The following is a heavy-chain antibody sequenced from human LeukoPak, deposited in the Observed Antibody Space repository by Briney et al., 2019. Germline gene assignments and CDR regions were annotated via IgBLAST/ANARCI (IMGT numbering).Heavy chain of an antibody. D-gene: IGHD1-7*01. J-gene: IGHJ4*02. V-gene: IGHV4-31*03. CDR3: ARVTGTIFDY. CDR2: NYYSGST. Sequence: SQTLSLTCTVSGGYISSGGYYWSWIRQHPGKGLEWIGHNYYSGSTYQNPSLRSRLSISVDTSKNQVSLKLSSVTAADTAVYYCARVTGTIFDYWGQGTLVTVSS. CDR1: GGYISSGGYY.